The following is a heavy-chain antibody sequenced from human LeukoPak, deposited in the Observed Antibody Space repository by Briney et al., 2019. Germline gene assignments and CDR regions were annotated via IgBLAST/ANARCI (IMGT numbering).Heavy chain of an antibody. CDR3: ARDPRNVGLAP. J-gene: IGHJ5*02. D-gene: IGHD2-15*01. Sequence: PGGSLRLSCAASKFAFSSYAMSWVRQAPGKGLMYISRNNGDGSTTNYADVVKGRFTMSRDNVKNTLYLQMNSLRVEDTAVYYCARDPRNVGLAPWGQGTLVTVSS. CDR2: NNGDGSTT. CDR1: KFAFSSYA. V-gene: IGHV3-74*01.